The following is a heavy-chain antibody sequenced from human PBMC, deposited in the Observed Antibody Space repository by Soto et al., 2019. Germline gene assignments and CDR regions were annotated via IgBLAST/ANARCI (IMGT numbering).Heavy chain of an antibody. D-gene: IGHD6-19*01. V-gene: IGHV1-69*06. J-gene: IGHJ3*02. CDR1: GGTFSSSA. CDR2: IIPTFGTA. Sequence: QVQLVQSGAEMREPGSSVKVSCKASGGTFSSSAINWLRQAPGQGPEWMGGIIPTFGTANYIEKFRGRVTITADTSTSTAYMGVRRLTSEGAAMYFCSRSETAGHRRFYIWGQGTMVTVSS. CDR3: SRSETAGHRRFYI.